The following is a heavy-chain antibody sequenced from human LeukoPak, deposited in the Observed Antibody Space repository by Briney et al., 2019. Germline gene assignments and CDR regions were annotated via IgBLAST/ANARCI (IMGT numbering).Heavy chain of an antibody. Sequence: ASVKVSCKASGYIFTGYYIYWVRQAPGQGLECLGRITPNSGGTNYAQSFQGRVTMTRDMSINTAYLELTRLTSDDTAVYYCARGDFYYGPDAPGVYWGQGTLVTVSS. CDR2: ITPNSGGT. V-gene: IGHV1-2*06. J-gene: IGHJ4*02. D-gene: IGHD3-10*01. CDR1: GYIFTGYY. CDR3: ARGDFYYGPDAPGVY.